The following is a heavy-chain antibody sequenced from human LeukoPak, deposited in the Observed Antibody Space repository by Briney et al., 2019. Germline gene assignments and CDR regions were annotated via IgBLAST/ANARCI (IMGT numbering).Heavy chain of an antibody. Sequence: SETLSLTCAVYGRSFSGYYWSWIRQAPGKGLEWIGEINHSGSTNYSPSLKSRVTISVDTSKNQFSLRLSSVTAADTAVYYCARVSPAIAAASSWGQGTLVTVSS. D-gene: IGHD6-13*01. V-gene: IGHV4-34*01. CDR2: INHSGST. J-gene: IGHJ4*02. CDR1: GRSFSGYY. CDR3: ARVSPAIAAASS.